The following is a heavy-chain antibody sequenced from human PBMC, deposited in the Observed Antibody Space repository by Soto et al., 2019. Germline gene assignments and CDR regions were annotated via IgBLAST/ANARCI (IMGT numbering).Heavy chain of an antibody. Sequence: QITLKESGPTLVKPTQTLTLTCTFSGFSLTTTGVGVGWIRQPPGKALEWPAIIYWDDDKRYSPSLKSRLTITKDTSKNQVVLTMTNMDPMDTATYFCAHRAVLCSGGTCYSHPFDFWGQGTLVTVSS. V-gene: IGHV2-5*02. J-gene: IGHJ4*02. CDR2: IYWDDDK. CDR3: AHRAVLCSGGTCYSHPFDF. CDR1: GFSLTTTGVG. D-gene: IGHD2-15*01.